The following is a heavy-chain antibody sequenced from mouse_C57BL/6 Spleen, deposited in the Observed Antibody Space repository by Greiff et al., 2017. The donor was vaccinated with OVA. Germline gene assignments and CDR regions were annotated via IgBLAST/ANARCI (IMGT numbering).Heavy chain of an antibody. CDR3: ARDGYDYDGGRYFDV. CDR2: ISYDGSN. D-gene: IGHD2-4*01. V-gene: IGHV3-6*01. CDR1: GYSITSGYY. J-gene: IGHJ1*03. Sequence: ESGPGLVKPSQSLSLTCSVTGYSITSGYYWNWIRQFPGNKLEWMGYISYDGSNNYNPSLKNRISITRDTSKNQFFLKLNSVTTEDTATYYCARDGYDYDGGRYFDVWGTGTTVTVSS.